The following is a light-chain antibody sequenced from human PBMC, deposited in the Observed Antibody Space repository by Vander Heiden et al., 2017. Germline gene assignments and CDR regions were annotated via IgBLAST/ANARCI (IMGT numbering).Light chain of an antibody. CDR2: DSS. Sequence: EIVLTQSPGTLSLSPGERAALSCRAIHSIIGTYLAWYQQKPGQAPRLLIYDSSSRATGIPDRFSGSVSGTDFTLTISRLEPEDFAVYYCQQYGSTAYTFGQGTKLEIK. J-gene: IGKJ2*01. CDR1: HSIIGTY. CDR3: QQYGSTAYT. V-gene: IGKV3-20*01.